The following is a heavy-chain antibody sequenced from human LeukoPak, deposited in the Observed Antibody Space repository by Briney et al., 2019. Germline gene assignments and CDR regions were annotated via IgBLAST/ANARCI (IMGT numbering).Heavy chain of an antibody. CDR2: IYYSGNT. CDR1: GGSLSSYS. Sequence: SETLSLTCTVSGGSLSSYSWSWVRQPPGRGLEWIGYIYYSGNTIYNPSLKSRVTMSLDTSKNQFSLKLSSVTAADTAVYHCAGDYGSGSYRFDYWGQGILVTVSS. D-gene: IGHD3-10*01. V-gene: IGHV4-59*12. CDR3: AGDYGSGSYRFDY. J-gene: IGHJ4*02.